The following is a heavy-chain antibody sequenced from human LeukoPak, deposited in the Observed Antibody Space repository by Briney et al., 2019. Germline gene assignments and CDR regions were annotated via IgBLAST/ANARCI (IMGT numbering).Heavy chain of an antibody. D-gene: IGHD3-10*01. V-gene: IGHV3-48*04. CDR3: ARAPMVRGVIPQGYDY. CDR1: GFTFSSYS. CDR2: ISSSSSTI. Sequence: GGSLRLSCAASGFTFSSYSMNWVRQAPGKGLEWVSYISSSSSTIYYADSVKGRFTISRDNAKNSLYLQMNSLRAEDTAVYYCARAPMVRGVIPQGYDYWGQGTLVTVSS. J-gene: IGHJ4*02.